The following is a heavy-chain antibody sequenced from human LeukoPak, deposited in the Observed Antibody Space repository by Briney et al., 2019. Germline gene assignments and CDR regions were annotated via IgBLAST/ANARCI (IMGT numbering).Heavy chain of an antibody. CDR3: AREPITSGGNDAFDI. D-gene: IGHD3-16*01. CDR1: GGSISSGPYY. CDR2: IYYTGST. Sequence: SETLSLTCTVSGGSISSGPYYWAWIRQPPGKGLEWIGSIYYTGSTYKNPSLKSRVTISIDTSKNQFSLKLNSVTAADTAVFYCAREPITSGGNDAFDIWGQGTMVTVSS. V-gene: IGHV4-39*02. J-gene: IGHJ3*02.